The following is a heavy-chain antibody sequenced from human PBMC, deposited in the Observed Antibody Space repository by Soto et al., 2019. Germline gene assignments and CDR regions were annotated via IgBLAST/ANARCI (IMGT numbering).Heavy chain of an antibody. CDR1: GFTFTDHA. CDR2: ISGGGVST. V-gene: IGHV3-23*01. Sequence: EVQLLESGGGLVQPGWSLRLSCAASGFTFTDHAMSWVRQAPGKGPEWVSAISGGGVSTYHADSVEGRFTISRDNYKNTLYLQMSSLRAEDTAVYYCAKSRWGVVVPTVNWHFDLWGRGTLVTVSS. J-gene: IGHJ2*01. CDR3: AKSRWGVVVPTVNWHFDL. D-gene: IGHD2-21*01.